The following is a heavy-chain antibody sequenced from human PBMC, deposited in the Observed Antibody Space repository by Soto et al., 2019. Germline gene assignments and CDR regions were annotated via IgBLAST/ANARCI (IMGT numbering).Heavy chain of an antibody. CDR3: ARGGTVGASVYYYGMDV. CDR1: GGHISNSSCC. D-gene: IGHD1-26*01. CDR2: INHSGST. J-gene: IGHJ6*02. Sequence: PSETMSLTCTVAGGHISNSSCCWGRNRKPPGKGLEWIGSINHSGSTNYNPSLKSRVTISVDTSKNQFSLKLSSVTAADTAVYYCARGGTVGASVYYYGMDVWGQGTTVTVSS. V-gene: IGHV4-39*07.